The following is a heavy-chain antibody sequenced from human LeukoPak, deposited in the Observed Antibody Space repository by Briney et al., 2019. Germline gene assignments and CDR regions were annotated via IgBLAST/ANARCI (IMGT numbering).Heavy chain of an antibody. D-gene: IGHD4-17*01. V-gene: IGHV1-2*02. CDR3: VRDFNDYGGSY. CDR1: GYTFTGYY. J-gene: IGHJ4*02. CDR2: INPNSGGT. Sequence: ASVKVSCKASGYTFTGYYMHSVRQAPGQRLEGMGWINPNSGGTKYAQKFQGRVTMTRDTSISTAYMELSRLRSDDTAVYYCVRDFNDYGGSYWGQGTLVTVSS.